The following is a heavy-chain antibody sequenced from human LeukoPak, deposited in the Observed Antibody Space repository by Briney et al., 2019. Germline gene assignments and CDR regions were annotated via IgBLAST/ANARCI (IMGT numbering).Heavy chain of an antibody. Sequence: NPSETLSLTCSVSGGSIISGPFSWSCIRQSPGEGLDWIVYIWPSGSTNYNPSPSGRVAISLDKSRNHFTLVVTAVTAADTAFYYCARKGPEHLPTYFDHWGRGILVTVSS. D-gene: IGHD2-21*01. V-gene: IGHV4-30-2*06. CDR1: GGSIISGPFS. J-gene: IGHJ4*02. CDR3: ARKGPEHLPTYFDH. CDR2: IWPSGST.